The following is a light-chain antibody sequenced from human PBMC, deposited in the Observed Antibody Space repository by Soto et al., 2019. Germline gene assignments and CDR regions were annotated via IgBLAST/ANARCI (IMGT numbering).Light chain of an antibody. V-gene: IGKV3-20*01. CDR1: QTGDSRY. CDR3: QQYDSTVWT. J-gene: IGKJ1*01. Sequence: EIVLTQSPGTLSLSPGETATLSCRASQTGDSRYLAWYQQKRGQAPRLLIYAASSRATGVPDRFSGSGSGTDFTLTIRRLEPEDFGVYYCQQYDSTVWTFGQGTKVDIK. CDR2: AAS.